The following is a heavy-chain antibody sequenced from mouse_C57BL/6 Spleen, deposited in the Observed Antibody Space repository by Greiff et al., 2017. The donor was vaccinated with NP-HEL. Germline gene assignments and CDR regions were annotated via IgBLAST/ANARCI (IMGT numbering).Heavy chain of an antibody. D-gene: IGHD2-5*01. J-gene: IGHJ2*01. CDR2: IHPNSGST. Sequence: VQLQQPGAELVKPGASVKLSCKASGYTFTSYWMHWVKQRPGQGLEWIGMIHPNSGSTNYNEKFKSKATLTVDKSSSTAYMQLSSLTSEDSAVYYCARLYYSNYLYYFDYWGQGTTLTVSS. V-gene: IGHV1-64*01. CDR3: ARLYYSNYLYYFDY. CDR1: GYTFTSYW.